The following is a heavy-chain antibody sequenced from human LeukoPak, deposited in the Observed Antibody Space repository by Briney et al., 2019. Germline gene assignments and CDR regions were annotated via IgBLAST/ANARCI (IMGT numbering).Heavy chain of an antibody. CDR3: ARGVNSGYFDY. CDR1: GGSISSYY. J-gene: IGHJ4*02. V-gene: IGHV4-59*01. D-gene: IGHD1-26*01. Sequence: PSETLSLTCTVSGGSISSYYWTWIRQPPGKGLEWIGYIYYSGSTNYNPSLKSRVTISVDTSKNQFSLKLTSVTAADTAVYYCARGVNSGYFDYCGQGTLVTVSS. CDR2: IYYSGST.